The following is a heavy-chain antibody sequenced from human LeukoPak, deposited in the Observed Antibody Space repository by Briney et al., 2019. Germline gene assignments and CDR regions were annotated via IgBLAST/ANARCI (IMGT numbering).Heavy chain of an antibody. CDR3: ARGVNSGYFDY. CDR1: GGSISSYY. J-gene: IGHJ4*02. V-gene: IGHV4-59*01. D-gene: IGHD1-26*01. Sequence: PSETLSLTCTVSGGSISSYYWTWIRQPPGKGLEWIGYIYYSGSTNYNPSLKSRVTISVDTSKNQFSLKLTSVTAADTAVYYCARGVNSGYFDYCGQGTLVTVSS. CDR2: IYYSGST.